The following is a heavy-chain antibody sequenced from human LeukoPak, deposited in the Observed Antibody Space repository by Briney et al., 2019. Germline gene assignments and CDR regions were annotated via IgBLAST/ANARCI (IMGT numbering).Heavy chain of an antibody. Sequence: ASVKVSCKVSGGTFSSYAISWVRQAPGQGLEWMGRIIPILGIANYAQKFQGRVTITADKSTSTAYMELSSLRSEDTAVYYCARSDITIFGVVIMPLDYWGQGTLVTVSS. D-gene: IGHD3-3*01. J-gene: IGHJ4*02. CDR1: GGTFSSYA. CDR2: IIPILGIA. V-gene: IGHV1-69*04. CDR3: ARSDITIFGVVIMPLDY.